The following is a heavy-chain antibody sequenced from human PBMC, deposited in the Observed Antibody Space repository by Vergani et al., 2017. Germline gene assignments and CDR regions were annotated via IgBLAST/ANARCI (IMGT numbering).Heavy chain of an antibody. CDR2: IYTSGST. CDR1: GGSISSGSYY. CDR3: AGGSSYCSGGSCYFGGFDY. D-gene: IGHD2-15*01. Sequence: QVQLQESGPGLVKPSQTLSLTCTVSGGSISSGSYYWSWIRQPAGKGLEWIGRIYTSGSTNYNPSLKSRVTISVDTSKNQFSLKLSLVTAADTAVYYCAGGSSYCSGGSCYFGGFDYWGQGTLVTVSS. V-gene: IGHV4-61*02. J-gene: IGHJ4*02.